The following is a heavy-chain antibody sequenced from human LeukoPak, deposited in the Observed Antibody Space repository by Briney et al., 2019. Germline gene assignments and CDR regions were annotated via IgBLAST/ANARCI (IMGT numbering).Heavy chain of an antibody. CDR2: IYYTGST. J-gene: IGHJ4*02. CDR1: GGSISSYY. V-gene: IGHV4-59*08. D-gene: IGHD2-2*01. Sequence: SETLSLTCTVSGGSISSYYWSWIRQPPGKGLEWIGFIYYTGSTHYNPSLKSRVTVSVDTSKNQFSLKLSAVPAADTAVYYCARHYIQPPHYFDYWGQGTLVTVSS. CDR3: ARHYIQPPHYFDY.